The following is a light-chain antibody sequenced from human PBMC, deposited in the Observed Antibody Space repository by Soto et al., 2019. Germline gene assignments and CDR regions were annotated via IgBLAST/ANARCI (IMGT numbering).Light chain of an antibody. V-gene: IGKV1-39*01. Sequence: DIQMTQSPSSLSASVGDRVTITCRASQSISTYLNWYQQKAGLAPKLLIYAASSLQSGVPSRFSGSGSGTDFTLTISSLQPEDFETYYCQQTSSAPFTVGPGTKVDI. J-gene: IGKJ3*01. CDR2: AAS. CDR3: QQTSSAPFT. CDR1: QSISTY.